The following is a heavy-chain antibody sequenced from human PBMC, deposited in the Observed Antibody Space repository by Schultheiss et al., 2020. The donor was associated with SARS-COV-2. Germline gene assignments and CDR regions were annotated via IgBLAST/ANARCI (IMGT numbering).Heavy chain of an antibody. CDR2: IKSKTDGGTT. CDR1: GFTFSTSW. Sequence: GGSLRLSCAASGFTFSTSWMTWGRQAPGKGLEWVGRIKSKTDGGTTDYAAPVKGRFTISRDDSKNTLYLQMNSLKTEDTAVYYCTTTSSTWLDLDYWGQGTLVTVSS. D-gene: IGHD6-13*01. V-gene: IGHV3-15*01. J-gene: IGHJ4*02. CDR3: TTTSSTWLDLDY.